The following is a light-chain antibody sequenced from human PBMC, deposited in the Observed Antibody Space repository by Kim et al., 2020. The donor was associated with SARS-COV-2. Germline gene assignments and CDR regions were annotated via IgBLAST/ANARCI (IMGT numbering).Light chain of an antibody. J-gene: IGLJ2*01. CDR1: QLGNTY. CDR2: QGT. Sequence: VPPGQTASITCSGDQLGNTYVYWYQKKPGQSPLLVLYQGTKRPSGIPERFSGSKSGNKATLTISGTQAVDEADFYCQAWDSTTAIFGGGTQLTVL. CDR3: QAWDSTTAI. V-gene: IGLV3-1*01.